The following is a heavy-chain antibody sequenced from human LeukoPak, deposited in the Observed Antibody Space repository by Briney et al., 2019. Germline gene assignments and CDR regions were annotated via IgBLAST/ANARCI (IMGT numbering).Heavy chain of an antibody. D-gene: IGHD2-2*02. V-gene: IGHV3-48*01. CDR3: AREMWVVPAAIRYFDY. Sequence: PGGSLRLSCAASGFTFSSYSMNWVRQAPGKGLEWVSYISSSSSTIYYADSVKGRFTISRDNAKNSLYLQMNSLRAEDTAVYYCAREMWVVPAAIRYFDYWGQGTLVTVSS. J-gene: IGHJ4*02. CDR2: ISSSSSTI. CDR1: GFTFSSYS.